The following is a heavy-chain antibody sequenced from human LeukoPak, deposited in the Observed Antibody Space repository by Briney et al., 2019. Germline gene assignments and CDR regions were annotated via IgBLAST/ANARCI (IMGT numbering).Heavy chain of an antibody. CDR3: ARDSLRGDLDY. Sequence: GGSLRLSCEASDFTFSNSWMSWVRQAPGKGLEWVANIKEDGSAKYYVDSMKGRFTVSRDNARNSLFLQMNSLTAEDTAVYYCARDSLRGDLDYWGQGTLVTVSS. J-gene: IGHJ4*02. D-gene: IGHD4-17*01. V-gene: IGHV3-7*01. CDR1: DFTFSNSW. CDR2: IKEDGSAK.